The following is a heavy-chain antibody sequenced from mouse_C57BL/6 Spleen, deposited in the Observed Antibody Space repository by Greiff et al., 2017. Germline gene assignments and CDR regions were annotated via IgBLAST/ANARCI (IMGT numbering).Heavy chain of an antibody. CDR1: GFTFSSYA. CDR3: ARKYYGSSSDYAMDY. V-gene: IGHV5S21*01. D-gene: IGHD1-1*01. J-gene: IGHJ4*01. Sequence: EVKLMESGEGLVKPGGSLKLSCAASGFTFSSYAMSWVRQTPEKRLEWVAYISSGGDYIYYADTVKGRITISRDNARNTLYLQMSSLKSEDTAMYYCARKYYGSSSDYAMDYWGQGTSVTVSA. CDR2: ISSGGDYI.